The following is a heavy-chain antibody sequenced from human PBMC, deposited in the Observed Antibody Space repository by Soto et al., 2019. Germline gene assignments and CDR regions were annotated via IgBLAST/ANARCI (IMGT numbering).Heavy chain of an antibody. CDR1: GDTFKNCV. CDR2: IIPLFGTT. Sequence: QVQVVQSGVEVRRPGSSVKVSCKASGDTFKNCVISWVRQAPGQGLEWMGGIIPLFGTTAFAQRFQGRLTITTDESTTTAYMELRRLRSEDTATYCCAAELGFGKLSVVWGQGTTVIVSS. D-gene: IGHD3-10*01. V-gene: IGHV1-69*01. CDR3: AAELGFGKLSVV. J-gene: IGHJ6*02.